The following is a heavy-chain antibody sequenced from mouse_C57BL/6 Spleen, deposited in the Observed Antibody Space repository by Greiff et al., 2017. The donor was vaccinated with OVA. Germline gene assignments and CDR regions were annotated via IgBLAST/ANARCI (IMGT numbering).Heavy chain of an antibody. CDR3: ARYTGGYFHYAMDY. V-gene: IGHV7-3*01. D-gene: IGHD1-2*01. CDR1: GFTFTDYY. CDR2: IRNKANGYTT. J-gene: IGHJ4*01. Sequence: EVKLMESGGGLVQPGGSLSLSCAASGFTFTDYYMSWVRQPPEKALEWLGFIRNKANGYTTEYSASVKGRFTISRDNSQSILYLQMNALRAEDSATYYCARYTGGYFHYAMDYWGQGTSVTVSS.